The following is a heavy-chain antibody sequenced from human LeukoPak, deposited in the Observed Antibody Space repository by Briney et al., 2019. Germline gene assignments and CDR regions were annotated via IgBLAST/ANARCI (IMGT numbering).Heavy chain of an antibody. CDR1: GFPFRSYW. CDR3: GTSASAHYRVFDY. J-gene: IGHJ4*02. CDR2: INSDGSST. V-gene: IGHV3-74*01. Sequence: GGSLRLSWAALGFPFRSYWMHLVRPASGKGLVWVSRINSDGSSTSYADSVKGRFTISRDNAKNTLYLQMNSLRAEDTAVYYCGTSASAHYRVFDYWGQGALVTVSS. D-gene: IGHD3-10*01.